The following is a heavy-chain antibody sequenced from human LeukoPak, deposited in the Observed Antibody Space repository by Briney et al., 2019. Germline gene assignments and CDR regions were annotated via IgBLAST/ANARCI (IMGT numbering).Heavy chain of an antibody. D-gene: IGHD3-22*01. CDR3: AKDRGSGYHYFDY. J-gene: IGHJ4*02. Sequence: GGSLRLSCAASGFAVSSEYMSWVRQAPGRGLEWVSVISTSGESAYYADSVKGRFTISRDNSKNTLYLQMNSLRAEDTAVYYCAKDRGSGYHYFDYWGQGTLVTVSS. CDR1: GFAVSSEY. V-gene: IGHV3-23*01. CDR2: ISTSGESA.